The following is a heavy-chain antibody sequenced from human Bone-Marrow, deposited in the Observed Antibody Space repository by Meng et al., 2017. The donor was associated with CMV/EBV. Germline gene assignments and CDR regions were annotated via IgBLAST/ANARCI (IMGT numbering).Heavy chain of an antibody. CDR2: IYYSGST. J-gene: IGHJ6*02. D-gene: IGHD2-2*02. Sequence: GSLRLSCAASGGSISSSSYYWGWIRQPPGKGLEWIGSIYYSGSTYYNPSLKSRVTISVDTSKNQFSLKLSSVTAADTAVYYCARRGYCSSTSCYTLTIFGVGDYYGMDVWGQGTTVTVSS. CDR3: ARRGYCSSTSCYTLTIFGVGDYYGMDV. CDR1: GGSISSSSYY. V-gene: IGHV4-39*07.